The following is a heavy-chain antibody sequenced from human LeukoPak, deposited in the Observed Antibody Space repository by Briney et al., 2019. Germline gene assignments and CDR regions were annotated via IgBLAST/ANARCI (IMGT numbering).Heavy chain of an antibody. D-gene: IGHD2-15*01. V-gene: IGHV3-7*03. CDR2: IKQDGSEK. CDR1: GFTFSRAW. CDR3: GRVSESLVNGGVSWSFDN. Sequence: PGGSLRLSCAASGFTFSRAWMSWLRQAPGKGLEWVANIKQDGSEKYYVDSVKGRFTISRDNAKNSLYLQMNSLRAEDTAVYYCGRVSESLVNGGVSWSFDNWGQGTLVTVSS. J-gene: IGHJ4*02.